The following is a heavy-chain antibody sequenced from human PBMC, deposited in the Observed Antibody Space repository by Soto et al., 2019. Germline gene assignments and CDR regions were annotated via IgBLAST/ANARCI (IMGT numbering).Heavy chain of an antibody. Sequence: GSLRLSCAVSGFTFSSYTMNWIRQTPGKGLEWVSSISRDSDYKHYADSLKGRFTTSRDNAQSSLYLQINSLRADDTAVYYCARVIGGYRTGNYYYYGMDVWGQGTTVTVSS. CDR2: ISRDSDYK. V-gene: IGHV3-21*01. CDR1: GFTFSSYT. D-gene: IGHD1-26*01. J-gene: IGHJ6*02. CDR3: ARVIGGYRTGNYYYYGMDV.